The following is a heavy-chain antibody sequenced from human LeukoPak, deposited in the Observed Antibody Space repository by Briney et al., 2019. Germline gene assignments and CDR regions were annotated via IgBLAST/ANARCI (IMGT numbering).Heavy chain of an antibody. J-gene: IGHJ4*02. V-gene: IGHV4-59*08. CDR3: ARGFSGWTRYDY. D-gene: IGHD6-19*01. CDR2: LYYSGST. Sequence: EPSETLSLTCTASGGSISSYYWSWIRQPPGKGLEWIGYLYYSGSTNYNPSLKSRVTISVDTSKNQISLKLSSVTAADTAVYYCARGFSGWTRYDYWGQGTLVTVSS. CDR1: GGSISSYY.